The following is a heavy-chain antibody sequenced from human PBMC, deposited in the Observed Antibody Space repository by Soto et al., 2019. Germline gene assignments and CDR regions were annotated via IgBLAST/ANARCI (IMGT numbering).Heavy chain of an antibody. V-gene: IGHV3-48*02. CDR2: IDTSGTKI. CDR1: GFTFSSYA. D-gene: IGHD3-3*01. CDR3: ASHYDMWSGYLSPVDY. J-gene: IGHJ4*02. Sequence: GGSLRLSCAASGFTFSSYAMSWVRQAPGKGLEWISYIDTSGTKIYYADSVKGRFTITRDNAKISLYLEMNSLRDEDTAVYYCASHYDMWSGYLSPVDYWGQGTLVTVSS.